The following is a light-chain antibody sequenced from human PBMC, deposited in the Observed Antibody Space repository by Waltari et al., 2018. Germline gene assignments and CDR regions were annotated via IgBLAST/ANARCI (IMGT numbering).Light chain of an antibody. CDR1: SLRSFF. V-gene: IGLV3-19*01. J-gene: IGLJ2*01. CDR2: AEN. Sequence: SSELTQDPAVSVALGQTVKIRCQGDSLRSFFASWYQQKPGQAPLLVLFAENSRPSGIPERFSGSSSIDKAYLTITWAQAEDEADYYCKSRDSTGAFVLFGGGTKLTVL. CDR3: KSRDSTGAFVL.